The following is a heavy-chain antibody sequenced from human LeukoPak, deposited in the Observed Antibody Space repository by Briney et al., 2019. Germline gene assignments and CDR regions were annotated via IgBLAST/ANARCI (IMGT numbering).Heavy chain of an antibody. V-gene: IGHV3-30-3*01. CDR1: GFTFSSYA. CDR3: ARDEGPLDY. CDR2: KSYDGSNK. J-gene: IGHJ4*02. Sequence: GGSLRLSCAASGFTFSSYAMHWVRQAPGKGLEWVAVKSYDGSNKYYADSVKGRFTISRDNSKNTLYLQMNSLRAEDTAVYYCARDEGPLDYWGQGTLVTVSS.